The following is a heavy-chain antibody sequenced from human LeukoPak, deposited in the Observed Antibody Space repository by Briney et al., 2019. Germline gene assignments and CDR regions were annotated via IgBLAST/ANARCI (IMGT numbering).Heavy chain of an antibody. J-gene: IGHJ5*02. CDR1: GFTFSSYA. V-gene: IGHV3-23*01. CDR3: AKDTGTTEFYFFDP. Sequence: GGSLRLSCAASGFTFSSYAMSWVRQAPGIGLEWVSTISGNGDSTFYTDSVKGRFTISRDNSKNTLFLQMNILRADDTAVYYCAKDTGTTEFYFFDPWGQGTLVTVSS. D-gene: IGHD1-1*01. CDR2: ISGNGDST.